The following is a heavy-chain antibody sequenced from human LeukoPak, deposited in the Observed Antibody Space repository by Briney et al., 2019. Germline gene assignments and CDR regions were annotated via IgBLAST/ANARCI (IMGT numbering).Heavy chain of an antibody. CDR1: GGSISSSSYY. CDR3: ARDEPDSSASGD. Sequence: SETLSLTCTVSGGSISSSSYYWGWIRQPPGKGLEWIGSIYYSGRNYYNPSLKSRVTTSVDTSKNLFSLMLSSVTAADTAVYYFARDEPDSSASGDWGQGTLVTVSS. CDR2: IYYSGRN. D-gene: IGHD3-22*01. J-gene: IGHJ4*02. V-gene: IGHV4-39*07.